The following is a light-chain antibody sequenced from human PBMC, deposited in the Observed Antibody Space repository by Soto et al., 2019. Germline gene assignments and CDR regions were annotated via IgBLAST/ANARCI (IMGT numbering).Light chain of an antibody. CDR3: QQYNSYL. CDR1: QSISSW. Sequence: DIQMTQSPSTLSASVGDRVTITCRASQSISSWLAWYQQKPGKAPKLLIYKASSLESGVPSRFSVSGSGTEFTLTISSLQPDDFATYYCQQYNSYLFGGGTKVEIK. J-gene: IGKJ4*01. CDR2: KAS. V-gene: IGKV1-5*03.